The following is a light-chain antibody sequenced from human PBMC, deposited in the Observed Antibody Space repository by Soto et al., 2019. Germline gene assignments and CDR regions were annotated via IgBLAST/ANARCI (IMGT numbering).Light chain of an antibody. J-gene: IGLJ2*01. CDR3: TSWTTSTTMK. Sequence: QSALTQPASVSGSPGQSITISCTGTSSDVGAYNYVSWYQQHPGKAPKLMIYDVNIRPSGGSNRFSGSKSGNTASLTISGLQAEDEAYYYCTSWTTSTTMKFGGGTELTVL. CDR1: SSDVGAYNY. V-gene: IGLV2-14*01. CDR2: DVN.